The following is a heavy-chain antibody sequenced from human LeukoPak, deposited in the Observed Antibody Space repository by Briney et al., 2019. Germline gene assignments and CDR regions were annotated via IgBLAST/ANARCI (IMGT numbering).Heavy chain of an antibody. CDR3: AKAMRGPLT. J-gene: IGHJ5*02. Sequence: GGSLRLSCEASGFIFSTYGMSWVRQAPGKGFEWVSSITGIGLHTYYADSVKGRFTISRDNSKNTVYLQMNSLQAEDTAVYYCAKAMRGPLTWGQGTLVTVTS. V-gene: IGHV3-23*01. D-gene: IGHD3-10*01. CDR1: GFIFSTYG. CDR2: ITGIGLHT.